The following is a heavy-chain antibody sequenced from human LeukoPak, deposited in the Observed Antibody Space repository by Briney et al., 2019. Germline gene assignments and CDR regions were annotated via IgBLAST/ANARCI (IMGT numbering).Heavy chain of an antibody. D-gene: IGHD6-6*01. CDR3: ARQSTAAYSMNFNY. CDR1: GFTFSNYW. CDR2: MKQYYGER. Sequence: GGSLTLSCAASGFTFSNYWMNWVRQPPAKGLERVASMKQYYGERYYVDSVKGRFTISRDNAKNSLYLQMESLGADDKAAFYCARQSTAAYSMNFNYWGQGTLVTVSS. V-gene: IGHV3-7*01. J-gene: IGHJ4*02.